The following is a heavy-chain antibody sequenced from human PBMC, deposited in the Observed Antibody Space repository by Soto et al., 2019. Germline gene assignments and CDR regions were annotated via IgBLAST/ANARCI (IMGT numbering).Heavy chain of an antibody. CDR1: GGSISSYY. V-gene: IGHV4-59*01. CDR2: IYYSGST. J-gene: IGHJ5*02. D-gene: IGHD3-10*01. CDR3: ARELFGRSVWFDP. Sequence: QVQLQESGPGLVKPSETLSLTCTVSGGSISSYYWSWILQPPGKGLEWIGYIYYSGSTNYNPSLTRRVTISVDTSKNQFSLELSSVTAADTAVYCCARELFGRSVWFDPWGQGTLVTVSS.